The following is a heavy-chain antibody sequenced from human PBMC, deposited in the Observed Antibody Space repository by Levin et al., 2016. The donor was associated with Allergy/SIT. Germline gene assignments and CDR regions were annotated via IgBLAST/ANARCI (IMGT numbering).Heavy chain of an antibody. CDR1: GGSFSGYY. Sequence: SETLSLTCAVYGGSFSGYYWSWIRQPPGKGLEWIGEINHSGSTNYNPSLKSRVTISVDTSKNQFSLKLSSVTAADTAVYYCARGWGSYGSGELYNLWGQGTLVTVSS. J-gene: IGHJ4*02. D-gene: IGHD3-10*01. CDR2: INHSGST. CDR3: ARGWGSYGSGELYNL. V-gene: IGHV4-34*01.